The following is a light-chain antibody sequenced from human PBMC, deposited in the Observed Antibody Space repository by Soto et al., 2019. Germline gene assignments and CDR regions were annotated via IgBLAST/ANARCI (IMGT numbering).Light chain of an antibody. V-gene: IGKV3D-20*01. CDR2: DAS. J-gene: IGKJ5*01. CDR3: HQYGNSPST. CDR1: QSISSNS. Sequence: EIVLPQSPATLSLSPGERATLSCGASQSISSNSLAWYQQKPGLAPRLLIYDASNRATGIPGRFSGSGSGTDFTLTISRLEPEDVAIYFCHQYGNSPSTFGRGTRLEIK.